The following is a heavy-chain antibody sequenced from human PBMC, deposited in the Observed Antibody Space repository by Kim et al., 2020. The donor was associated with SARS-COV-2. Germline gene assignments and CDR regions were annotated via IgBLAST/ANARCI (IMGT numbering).Heavy chain of an antibody. J-gene: IGHJ4*02. CDR1: GGSISSSSYY. D-gene: IGHD3-22*01. CDR2: IYYSGST. Sequence: SETLSLTCTVSGGSISSSSYYWGWIRQPPGKGLEWIGSIYYSGSTYYNPSLKSRVTISVDTSKNQFSLKLSSVTAADTAVYYCASGTYDSKDYWGQGTLVTVSS. CDR3: ASGTYDSKDY. V-gene: IGHV4-39*01.